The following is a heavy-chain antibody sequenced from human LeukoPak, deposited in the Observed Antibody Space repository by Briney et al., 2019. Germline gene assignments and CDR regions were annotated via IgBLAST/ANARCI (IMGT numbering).Heavy chain of an antibody. CDR2: ISGSGGST. Sequence: GGSLRLSCAASGFTFSSYAMSWVRQAPGKGLEWVSAISGSGGSTYYADSVKGRFTISRDNSKNTLYLQMNSLRAEDTAVYYCAKDWYSYSSAFTPDGYYFDYWGQGTLVTVSS. D-gene: IGHD6-19*01. J-gene: IGHJ4*02. V-gene: IGHV3-23*01. CDR3: AKDWYSYSSAFTPDGYYFDY. CDR1: GFTFSSYA.